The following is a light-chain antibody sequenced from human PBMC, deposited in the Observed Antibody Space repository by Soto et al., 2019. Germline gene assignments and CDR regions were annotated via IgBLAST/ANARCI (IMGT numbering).Light chain of an antibody. Sequence: EIVLTQSPGTLSLSPGERATLSCRASQSVRNNYLAWYQQRPGQAPRLLIYGASTRATGIPARFSGSGSGTDFTLTISSLQSEDFAVYYCQQYNNWPRTFGQGTKVDIK. CDR2: GAS. CDR3: QQYNNWPRT. V-gene: IGKV3-15*01. J-gene: IGKJ1*01. CDR1: QSVRNN.